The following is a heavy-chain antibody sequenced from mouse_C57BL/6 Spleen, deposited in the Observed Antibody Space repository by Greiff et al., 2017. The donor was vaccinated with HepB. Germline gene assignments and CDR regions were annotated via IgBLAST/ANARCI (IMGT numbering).Heavy chain of an antibody. CDR1: GYTFTSYW. J-gene: IGHJ1*03. Sequence: QVQLKQPGAELVKPGASVKLSCKASGYTFTSYWMHWVKQRPGQGLEWIGMIHPNSGSTNYNEKFKSKATLTVDKSSSTAYMQLSSLTSEDSAVYYCARDGRYWYFDVWGTGTTVTVSS. CDR2: IHPNSGST. CDR3: ARDGRYWYFDV. D-gene: IGHD2-3*01. V-gene: IGHV1-64*01.